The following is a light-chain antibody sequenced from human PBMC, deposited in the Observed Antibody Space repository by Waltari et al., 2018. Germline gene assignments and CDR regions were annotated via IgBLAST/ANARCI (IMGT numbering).Light chain of an antibody. CDR2: EVT. Sequence: QSALTQPLSASGAPGASVTISCTGTSRDACGYNYVSWYQLHPAKAPTLMIYEVTKRPSGVPFRFSGSNSGNAASVTVSGLQAEHEADYYCNSYAGGNNFVFGTVTTVTIL. V-gene: IGLV2-8*01. CDR3: NSYAGGNNFV. CDR1: SRDACGYNY. J-gene: IGLJ1*01.